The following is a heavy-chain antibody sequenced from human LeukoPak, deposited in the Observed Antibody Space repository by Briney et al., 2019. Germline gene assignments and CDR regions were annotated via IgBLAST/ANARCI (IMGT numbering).Heavy chain of an antibody. CDR3: ARTGVATSRYYYYAMDV. D-gene: IGHD5-12*01. CDR1: GGSINNDSFY. Sequence: SETLSLTCTVSGGSINNDSFYWGWIRQPPGKGLEWIGNMYYSGSTYYNPSLKSRLTISVDTSKNQFSLKLSSVTAADTAVYYCARTGVATSRYYYYAMDVWGQGTTVTVSS. J-gene: IGHJ6*02. V-gene: IGHV4-39*01. CDR2: MYYSGST.